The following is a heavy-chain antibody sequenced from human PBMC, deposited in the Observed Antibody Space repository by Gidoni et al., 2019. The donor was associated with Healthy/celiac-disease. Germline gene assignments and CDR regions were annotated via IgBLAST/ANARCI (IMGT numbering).Heavy chain of an antibody. Sequence: EVQLVESGGGLVQPGGSLRLSCAASGVTFSSYYMPWVRQATGKGLEWVSAIGTAGDTYYPGSVKGRFTISRENAKNSLYLQMNSLRAGDTAVYYCARGDYYDSSGWDAFDIWGQGTMVTVSS. D-gene: IGHD3-22*01. V-gene: IGHV3-13*04. J-gene: IGHJ3*02. CDR1: GVTFSSYY. CDR3: ARGDYYDSSGWDAFDI. CDR2: IGTAGDT.